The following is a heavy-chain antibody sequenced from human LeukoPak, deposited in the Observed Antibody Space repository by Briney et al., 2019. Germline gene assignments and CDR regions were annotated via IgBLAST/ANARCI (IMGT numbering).Heavy chain of an antibody. CDR1: GGTFSSYA. V-gene: IGHV1-69*13. CDR3: ARAEVGYYDGSGYYYPFDY. Sequence: ASVKVSCKASGGTFSSYAISWVRQAPGQGLEWMGGIIPIFGTANYAQKFQGRVTITADESTSTAYMELSSLRSEDTAVYYCARAEVGYYDGSGYYYPFDYWGQGTLVTVSS. J-gene: IGHJ4*02. CDR2: IIPIFGTA. D-gene: IGHD3-22*01.